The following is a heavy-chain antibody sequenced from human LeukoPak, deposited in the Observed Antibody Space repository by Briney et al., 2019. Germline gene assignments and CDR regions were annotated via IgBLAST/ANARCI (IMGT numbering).Heavy chain of an antibody. V-gene: IGHV3-23*01. CDR2: ISGSGGST. Sequence: GGSLRLSCAASGFTFSSYAMSWVRQAPGKGLEWVSAISGSGGSTYYADSVKGRFTISRDNSKNTLYLQMNSLRAEDTAVYYCAKGLKGCSGSSCYYFFDFWGQGALITVSS. J-gene: IGHJ4*02. D-gene: IGHD2-15*01. CDR3: AKGLKGCSGSSCYYFFDF. CDR1: GFTFSSYA.